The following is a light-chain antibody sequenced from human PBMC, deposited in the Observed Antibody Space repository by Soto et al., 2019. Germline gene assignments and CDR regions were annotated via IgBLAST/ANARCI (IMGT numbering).Light chain of an antibody. CDR2: LGS. CDR1: QSLLLSSGNNY. J-gene: IGKJ4*01. CDR3: AQALQTVT. V-gene: IGKV2-28*01. Sequence: DIVLTQSPLSLPVTPGESASISCKGSQSLLLSSGNNYLDWYLQKPGQSPQLLIYLGSTRAARVHGRFSRSGSGTDITPKISTVEAEDGGVYCRAQALQTVTFGGWTKGEMK.